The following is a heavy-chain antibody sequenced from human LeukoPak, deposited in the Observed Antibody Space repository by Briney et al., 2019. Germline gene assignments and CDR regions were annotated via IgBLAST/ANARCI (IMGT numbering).Heavy chain of an antibody. CDR1: GYSIRSGYY. V-gene: IGHV4-38-2*02. J-gene: IGHJ4*02. CDR2: MYHSGST. CDR3: ASSGDTSPYYFDY. D-gene: IGHD3-10*01. Sequence: SETLSLTCTVSGYSIRSGYYWGWIRQPPGKGLEWIGSMYHSGSTNYNPSLKSRVTISVDTSKNQFSLKLSSVTAADTAVYYCASSGDTSPYYFDYWGQGTLVTVSS.